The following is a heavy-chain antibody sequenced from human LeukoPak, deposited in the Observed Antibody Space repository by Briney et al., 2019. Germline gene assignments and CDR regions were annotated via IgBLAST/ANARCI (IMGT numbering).Heavy chain of an antibody. CDR1: GFPLSNFG. V-gene: IGHV3-23*01. Sequence: GGSLRLSCAASGFPLSNFGMSWVRQAPGKGLEWVSGLSGSGGSTYYPDSVKGRFTISRDNSKNTLYLQMNSLRAEDTAVYYCAKDLRTCAGDCRDAFDIWGQGTTVIVSP. J-gene: IGHJ3*02. CDR2: LSGSGGST. CDR3: AKDLRTCAGDCRDAFDI. D-gene: IGHD2-21*02.